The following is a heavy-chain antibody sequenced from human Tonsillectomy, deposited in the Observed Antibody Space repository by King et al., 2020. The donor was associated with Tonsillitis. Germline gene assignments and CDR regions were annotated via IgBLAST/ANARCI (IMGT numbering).Heavy chain of an antibody. Sequence: QLQESGPGLLKPSGTLSLTCAVSGGSISSRKWWGWVRQPPGKGREWIGEIYQSGTTHYNPYLKSRVTISVDKSKNQFSLNLTSVTAADTAVYYCSKRPAAVSQYYHMDVWGKGTTVTVSS. CDR2: IYQSGTT. D-gene: IGHD2-2*01. CDR1: GGSISSRKW. CDR3: SKRPAAVSQYYHMDV. V-gene: IGHV4-4*02. J-gene: IGHJ6*03.